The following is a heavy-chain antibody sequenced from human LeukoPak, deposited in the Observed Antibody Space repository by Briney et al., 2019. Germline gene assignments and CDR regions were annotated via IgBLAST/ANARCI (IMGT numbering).Heavy chain of an antibody. J-gene: IGHJ3*02. D-gene: IGHD2-15*01. CDR3: ARDDPDIVVIPGAADI. CDR2: IIPILGIA. Sequence: SVKVSCKASGGTFSSYAISWVRQAPGQGLEWMGRIIPILGIANYAQKFQGRVTFTADDSTTTAYMELSSLRSEDTAVYYCARDDPDIVVIPGAADIWGQGTLVTVSS. CDR1: GGTFSSYA. V-gene: IGHV1-69*04.